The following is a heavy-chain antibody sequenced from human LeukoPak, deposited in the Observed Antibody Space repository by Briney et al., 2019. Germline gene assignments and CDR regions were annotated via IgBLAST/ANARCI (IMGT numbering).Heavy chain of an antibody. Sequence: SETLSLTCAINGEPFSGFFCTWIRQSPGKGLEWIGEVSHSGSTLYNPSLKSRVTLSVDTFRNHFSLNLSSVTAADTAVYYCARGRTHNWFDPWGQGTLVTVSS. CDR1: GEPFSGFF. CDR3: ARGRTHNWFDP. V-gene: IGHV4-34*01. D-gene: IGHD3/OR15-3a*01. J-gene: IGHJ5*02. CDR2: VSHSGST.